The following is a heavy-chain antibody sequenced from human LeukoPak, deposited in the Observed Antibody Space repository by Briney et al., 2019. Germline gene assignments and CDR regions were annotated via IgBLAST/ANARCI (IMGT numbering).Heavy chain of an antibody. V-gene: IGHV3-64D*06. CDR1: GFTFSSYA. CDR3: VKDEGAVAGPYEWFDP. CDR2: IRSNGGST. Sequence: SGGSLRLSCSASGFTFSSYAMHWVRQAPGKGLEYVSPIRSNGGSTYYADSVKGRFTISRDNSKNTLYLQMSSLRAEDTAVYYCVKDEGAVAGPYEWFDPWGQGTLVTVSS. J-gene: IGHJ5*02. D-gene: IGHD6-19*01.